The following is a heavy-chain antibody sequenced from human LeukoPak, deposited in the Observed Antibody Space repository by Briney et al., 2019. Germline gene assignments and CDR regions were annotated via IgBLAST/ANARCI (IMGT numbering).Heavy chain of an antibody. D-gene: IGHD4/OR15-4a*01. CDR1: GGSISSSNW. CDR2: IYHSGST. V-gene: IGHV4-4*02. J-gene: IGHJ4*02. CDR3: ARNRLWDRSFDY. Sequence: SETLSLTCAVSGGSISSSNWWSWVRQPPGKGLEWIGEIYHSGSTNYNPSLKSRVTISVDTSKNQFSLKLSSVTAADTAVYYCARNRLWDRSFDYWGQGTLVTVSS.